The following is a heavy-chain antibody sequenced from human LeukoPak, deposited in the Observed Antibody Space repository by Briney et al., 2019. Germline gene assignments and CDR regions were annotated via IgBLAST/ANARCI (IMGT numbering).Heavy chain of an antibody. D-gene: IGHD3-10*01. CDR2: INPNSGGT. CDR1: GYTFTGYY. CDR3: ARDYYGSGSYYNEGWFDP. Sequence: ASVTVSCKASGYTFTGYYMHWVRQAPGQGLEWMGWINPNSGGTNYAQKFQGRVTMTRDTSISTAYMELSRLRSDDTAVYYCARDYYGSGSYYNEGWFDPWGQGTLVTVSS. V-gene: IGHV1-2*02. J-gene: IGHJ5*02.